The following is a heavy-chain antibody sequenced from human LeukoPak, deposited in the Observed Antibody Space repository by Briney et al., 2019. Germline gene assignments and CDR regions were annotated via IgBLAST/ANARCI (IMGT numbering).Heavy chain of an antibody. D-gene: IGHD6-13*01. CDR1: GFTFSSYW. CDR3: ARDLYSSSPMVAFDI. Sequence: GSLILSCAASGFTFSSYWMSWVRQAPGKGLEGVANIKQDGSEKYYVDSVKGRFTISRDNAKNSLYLQMNSLRAEDTAVYYCARDLYSSSPMVAFDIWGQGTMVTVSS. V-gene: IGHV3-7*01. J-gene: IGHJ3*02. CDR2: IKQDGSEK.